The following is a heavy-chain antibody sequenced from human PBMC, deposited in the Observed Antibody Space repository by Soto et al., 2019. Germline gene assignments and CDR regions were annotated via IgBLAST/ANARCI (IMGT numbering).Heavy chain of an antibody. V-gene: IGHV1-18*01. CDR3: ARGRYGDY. D-gene: IGHD1-1*01. J-gene: IGHJ4*02. CDR2: ISAHNGNT. CDR1: GYGFTTYG. Sequence: QVHLVQSGAEVKQPGASVKVSCKGSGYGFTTYGITWVRQAPGQGLEWMAWISAHNGNTNYAQKLQGRVTVTRDTSTGTAYMELRSLRSDDTAVYYCARGRYGDYWGQGARVTVSS.